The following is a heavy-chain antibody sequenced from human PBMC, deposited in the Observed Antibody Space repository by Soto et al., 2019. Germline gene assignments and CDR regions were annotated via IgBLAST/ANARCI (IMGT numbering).Heavy chain of an antibody. V-gene: IGHV3-74*01. CDR3: ARNRDGVDY. J-gene: IGHJ4*02. CDR2: ISTDGSST. CDR1: GFTFSSYW. Sequence: EVQLVESGGGLVQPGGSLRLSCTASGFTFSSYWMHWVRQVPGRGLMWVSRISTDGSSTHYADSVKGRFTTSRDNAKNTLYLQLNSRRAEDTAVYYCARNRDGVDYWGQGTLVTVSS.